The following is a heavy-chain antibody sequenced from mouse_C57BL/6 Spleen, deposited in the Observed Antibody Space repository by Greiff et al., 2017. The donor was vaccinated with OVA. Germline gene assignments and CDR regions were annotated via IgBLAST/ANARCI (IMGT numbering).Heavy chain of an antibody. V-gene: IGHV1-82*01. J-gene: IGHJ2*01. Sequence: VQLQQSGPELVKPGASVKISCKASGYAFSSSWMNWVKQRPGKGLEWVGRIYPGDGDTNYNGKFNGKATLTADKSSSTAYMQLSSLTSEDSAVYFCARGGYIGYWGQGTTLTVSS. CDR3: ARGGYIGY. CDR2: IYPGDGDT. CDR1: GYAFSSSW.